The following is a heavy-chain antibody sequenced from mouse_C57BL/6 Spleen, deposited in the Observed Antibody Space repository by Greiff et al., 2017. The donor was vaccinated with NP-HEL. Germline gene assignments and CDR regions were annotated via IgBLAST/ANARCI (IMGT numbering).Heavy chain of an antibody. V-gene: IGHV6-3*01. CDR1: GFTFSNYW. J-gene: IGHJ3*01. CDR3: TGSPWFAY. CDR2: IRLKSDNYAT. Sequence: DVKLQESGGGLVQPGGSIKLSCVASGFTFSNYWMNWVRQSPEKGLEWVAQIRLKSDNYATHYAESVKGRFTISRDDSKSSVYLQMNNLRAEDTGIYYCTGSPWFAYWGQGTLVTVSA.